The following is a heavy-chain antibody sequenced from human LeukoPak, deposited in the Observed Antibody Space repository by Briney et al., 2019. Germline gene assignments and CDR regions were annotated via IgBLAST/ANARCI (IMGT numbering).Heavy chain of an antibody. CDR3: ARVRSRRCFDY. CDR1: GDSISSYY. D-gene: IGHD2-15*01. J-gene: IGHJ4*02. V-gene: IGHV4-59*12. Sequence: PSETLSLTCTVSGDSISSYYWSWIRQPPGKGLEWIGYIYYSGSTNYNPSLKSRVTISVDTSKNQFSLKLSSVTAADTAVYYCARVRSRRCFDYWGQGTLVTVSS. CDR2: IYYSGST.